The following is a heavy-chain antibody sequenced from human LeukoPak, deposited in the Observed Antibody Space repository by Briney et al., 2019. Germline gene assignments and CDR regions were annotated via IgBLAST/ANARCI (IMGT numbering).Heavy chain of an antibody. J-gene: IGHJ4*02. Sequence: GGSLKISCKGSGYSFTSYWIGWVRQLPGKGLEWMGIIYPGDSDTRYSPFVQGQVTISADKSISTAYLQWSSLKASVTAMYYCARGGPTPVRYWGQGTLVTVSS. CDR3: ARGGPTPVRY. CDR2: IYPGDSDT. D-gene: IGHD3-10*02. V-gene: IGHV5-51*01. CDR1: GYSFTSYW.